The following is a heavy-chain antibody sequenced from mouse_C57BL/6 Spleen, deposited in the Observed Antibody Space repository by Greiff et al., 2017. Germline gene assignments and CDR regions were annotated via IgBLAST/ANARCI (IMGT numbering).Heavy chain of an antibody. CDR2: IYPGSGST. V-gene: IGHV1-55*01. CDR1: GYTFTSYW. CDR3: ARERDINPSYWYFDV. D-gene: IGHD1-1*01. J-gene: IGHJ1*03. Sequence: QVQLQQPGAELVKPGASVKMSCKASGYTFTSYWITWVKQRPGQGLEWIGDIYPGSGSTNYNEKFKSKATLTVDTSSSTAYMQLSSLPSEDAAVYYGARERDINPSYWYFDVWGTGTTVTVSS.